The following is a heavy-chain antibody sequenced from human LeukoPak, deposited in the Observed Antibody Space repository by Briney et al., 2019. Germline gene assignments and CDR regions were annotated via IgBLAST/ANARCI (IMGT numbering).Heavy chain of an antibody. J-gene: IGHJ3*02. Sequence: SETLSLTCTVSGGSISSGDYYWSWIRQPPGKGLEWIGYIYYSGSTYYNPSLKSRVTISVDTSKNQFSLKLSSVTAADTAVYYCARDGRYDSSGYPWADFDIWGQGTMVTVSS. CDR1: GGSISSGDYY. D-gene: IGHD3-22*01. CDR2: IYYSGST. CDR3: ARDGRYDSSGYPWADFDI. V-gene: IGHV4-30-4*01.